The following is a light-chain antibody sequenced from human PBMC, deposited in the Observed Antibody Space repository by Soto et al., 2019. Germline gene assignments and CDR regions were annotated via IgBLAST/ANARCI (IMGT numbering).Light chain of an antibody. J-gene: IGKJ1*01. CDR2: AAS. V-gene: IGKV1-27*01. Sequence: DIQMTQSPSSLSASVGDRVTITCRTSLGISNFLAWYQQKPGKVPELLIYAASTLRSGVPSRFSASGSGTDFTLTISSLQPEDVATYYCQKYNSAPRTFGQGTKVDI. CDR1: LGISNF. CDR3: QKYNSAPRT.